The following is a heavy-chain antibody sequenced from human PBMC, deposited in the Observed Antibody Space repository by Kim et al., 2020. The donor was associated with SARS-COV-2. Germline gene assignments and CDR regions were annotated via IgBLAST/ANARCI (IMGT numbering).Heavy chain of an antibody. CDR2: ISHDGTNK. CDR1: GFTFRTYA. V-gene: IGHV3-30*01. CDR3: AREGPVRYFEWSYFDY. J-gene: IGHJ4*02. D-gene: IGHD3-9*01. Sequence: GGSLRLSCAASGFTFRTYAMFWVRQAPGKGLQWVAVISHDGTNKYYADSVKGRFTISRENSKNTLYLQMNSLRAEDTAVYYCAREGPVRYFEWSYFDYWGQGALVTVSS.